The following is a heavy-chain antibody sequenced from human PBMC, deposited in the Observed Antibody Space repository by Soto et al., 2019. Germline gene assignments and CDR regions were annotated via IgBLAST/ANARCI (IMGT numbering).Heavy chain of an antibody. V-gene: IGHV3-48*02. Sequence: PGGSLRLSCAASGFTFSSYSMNWVRQAPGKGLEWVSYISSSSSTIYYADSVKGRFTISRDNAKNSLYLQMNSLRDEDTAVYYCARDRPVGSGGYNWFDPWGQGTLVTVSS. D-gene: IGHD3-10*01. CDR3: ARDRPVGSGGYNWFDP. CDR1: GFTFSSYS. CDR2: ISSSSSTI. J-gene: IGHJ5*02.